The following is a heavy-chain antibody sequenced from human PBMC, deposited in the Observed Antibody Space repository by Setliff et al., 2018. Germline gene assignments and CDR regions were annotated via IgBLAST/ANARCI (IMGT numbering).Heavy chain of an antibody. Sequence: PGGSLRLSCAASGFSFSSYGMNWVRQAPEKGLEWVSYISSSSSTIYHADSVKGRFTISRDNAKNSLYLQMSDLRAEDTAVYYCAKDFWSGYVSYLDPWGQGTLVTVSS. CDR2: ISSSSSTI. J-gene: IGHJ5*02. CDR1: GFSFSSYG. D-gene: IGHD3-3*01. CDR3: AKDFWSGYVSYLDP. V-gene: IGHV3-48*01.